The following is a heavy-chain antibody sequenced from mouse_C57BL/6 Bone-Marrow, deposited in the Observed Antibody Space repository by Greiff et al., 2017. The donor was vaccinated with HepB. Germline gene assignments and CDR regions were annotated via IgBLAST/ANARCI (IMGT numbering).Heavy chain of an antibody. CDR3: AMKSPARTLFAY. Sequence: DVKLVESGGGLVKPGGSLKLSCAASGFTFSDYGMHWVRQAPEKGLEWVAYISSGSSTIYYADTVKGRFTISRDNAKNTLFLQMTSLGSEDTAMYYCAMKSPARTLFAYWGQGTLVTVSA. V-gene: IGHV5-17*01. CDR2: ISSGSSTI. J-gene: IGHJ3*01. CDR1: GFTFSDYG.